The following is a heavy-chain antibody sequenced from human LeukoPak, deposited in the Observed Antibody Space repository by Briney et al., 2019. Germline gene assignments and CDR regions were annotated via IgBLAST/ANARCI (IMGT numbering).Heavy chain of an antibody. D-gene: IGHD5-12*01. CDR1: GGSISSSPYY. CDR3: ARGQIVATTVEFDY. J-gene: IGHJ4*02. Sequence: SETLSLTCTVSGGSISSSPYYWGWIRQPPGKGLEWIGSIYYSGTTNYNPSLKSRVTISVDTSKNQFSLKLSSVTTADTAVYYCARGQIVATTVEFDYWGQGTLVTVSS. CDR2: IYYSGTT. V-gene: IGHV4-39*07.